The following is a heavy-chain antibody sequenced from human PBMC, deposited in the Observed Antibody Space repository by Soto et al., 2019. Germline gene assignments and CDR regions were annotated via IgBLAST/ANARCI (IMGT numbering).Heavy chain of an antibody. Sequence: EVQLLESGGGLVQPGGSPRLSCAASGFTFSSYAMSWVRQAPGKGLEWVSAISGSGGSTYYADSVKGRFTISRDNSKNTLYLQMNSLRAEDTAVYYCAKDSLYGSGFDYWGQGTLVTVSS. CDR1: GFTFSSYA. D-gene: IGHD3-10*01. CDR2: ISGSGGST. CDR3: AKDSLYGSGFDY. J-gene: IGHJ4*02. V-gene: IGHV3-23*01.